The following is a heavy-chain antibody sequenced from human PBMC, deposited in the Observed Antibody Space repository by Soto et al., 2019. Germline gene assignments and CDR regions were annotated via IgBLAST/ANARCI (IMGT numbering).Heavy chain of an antibody. J-gene: IGHJ4*02. CDR1: GGSFSGYY. V-gene: IGHV4-34*01. Sequence: PSETLSLTCAVYGGSFSGYYWSWIRQPPGKGLEWIGEIYHSGSTNYNPSLKSRVTISVDKSKNQFSLKLSSVTAADTAVYYCARNLQVTTLDYWGQGTLVTVSS. CDR2: IYHSGST. D-gene: IGHD4-17*01. CDR3: ARNLQVTTLDY.